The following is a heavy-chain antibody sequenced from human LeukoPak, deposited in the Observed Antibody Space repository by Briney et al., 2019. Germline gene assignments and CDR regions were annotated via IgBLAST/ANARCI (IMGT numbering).Heavy chain of an antibody. Sequence: SETLSLTCTVSGGSISSYYWSWIRQPPGKGLEWIGYIYYSGSTNYNPSLKSRVTISVDTSKNQFSLKLSSVTAADTAVYYCARVPIAAAGTIEGWFDPWGQGTLVTVSS. CDR3: ARVPIAAAGTIEGWFDP. J-gene: IGHJ5*02. CDR1: GGSISSYY. D-gene: IGHD6-13*01. CDR2: IYYSGST. V-gene: IGHV4-59*12.